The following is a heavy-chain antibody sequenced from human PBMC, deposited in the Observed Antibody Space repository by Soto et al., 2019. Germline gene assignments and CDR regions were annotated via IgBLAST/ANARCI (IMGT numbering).Heavy chain of an antibody. V-gene: IGHV3-30*04. CDR1: GFAFSAYS. J-gene: IGHJ6*02. D-gene: IGHD3-16*01. CDR2: IQHNAEHI. CDR3: ARVGWGYDYGNGLDG. Sequence: GGSLRLSCEASGFAFSAYSMHWVRQAPGKGLDWVATIQHNAEHIFYADSVRGRFTVSRDTDRNLLYLRMNGLTPEDTALYYCARVGWGYDYGNGLDGWGHGTTVTVSS.